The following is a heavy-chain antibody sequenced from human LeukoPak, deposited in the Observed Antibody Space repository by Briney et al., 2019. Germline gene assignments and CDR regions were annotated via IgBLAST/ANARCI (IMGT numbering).Heavy chain of an antibody. Sequence: ASVKVSCKASGYTFTNYYMHWVRQAPGQGLEWMGRINPSGGSATYAQKFQDRITMTWDTSTTTVHMGVNSLTSEDTAVYYCTRGGGVTISGVPPFDPWGQGTLVTVS. CDR2: INPSGGSA. CDR3: TRGGGVTISGVPPFDP. V-gene: IGHV1-46*01. CDR1: GYTFTNYY. J-gene: IGHJ5*02. D-gene: IGHD3-3*01.